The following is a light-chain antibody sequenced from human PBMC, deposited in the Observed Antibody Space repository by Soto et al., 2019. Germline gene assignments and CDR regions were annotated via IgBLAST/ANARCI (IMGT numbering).Light chain of an antibody. V-gene: IGKV3-11*01. J-gene: IGKJ1*01. Sequence: EIVLTQSPATLSSSPGETATLSCRASQYVGSRLAWYQHKPGQASRLLIYYMSKRATGIPARFSGSGSGTDFTLTISSLAPDDFAIYYCHQRQSWPRTFGQGTKVEIK. CDR1: QYVGSR. CDR2: YMS. CDR3: HQRQSWPRT.